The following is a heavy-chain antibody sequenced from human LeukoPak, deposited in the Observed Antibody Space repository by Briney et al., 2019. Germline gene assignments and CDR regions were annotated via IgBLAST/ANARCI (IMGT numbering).Heavy chain of an antibody. CDR3: ARVPRRFCSGGSCLFDY. J-gene: IGHJ4*02. D-gene: IGHD2-15*01. CDR1: RYTFTGYY. Sequence: GASVKVSCKASRYTFTGYYMHWVRQAPGQGLEWMGRINPNSGGTNYAQKFQGRVTMTRDTSISTAYMELSRLRSDDTAVYYCARVPRRFCSGGSCLFDYWGQGTLVTVSS. CDR2: INPNSGGT. V-gene: IGHV1-2*06.